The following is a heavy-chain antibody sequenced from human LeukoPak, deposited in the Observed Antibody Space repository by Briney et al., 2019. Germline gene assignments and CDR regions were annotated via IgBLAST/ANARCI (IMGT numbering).Heavy chain of an antibody. CDR3: ARGYFSSWYCNWFDP. J-gene: IGHJ5*02. V-gene: IGHV4-59*08. CDR2: IYYTGST. Sequence: SETLSLTCTISGGSISSYFWSWIRQPPGKGLEWIGYIYYTGSTNYNPSLKSRVIISLDTSKNQFSLNLSSVTAADTAVYYCARGYFSSWYCNWFDPWGQGTLVAVSS. D-gene: IGHD6-13*01. CDR1: GGSISSYF.